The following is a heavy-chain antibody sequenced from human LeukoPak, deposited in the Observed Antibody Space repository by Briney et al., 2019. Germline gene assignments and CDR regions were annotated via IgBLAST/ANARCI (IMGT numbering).Heavy chain of an antibody. J-gene: IGHJ4*02. CDR2: IYSGGST. D-gene: IGHD1-26*01. CDR1: GFTVRSNY. CDR3: ARAGGSGSYYFDY. V-gene: IGHV3-53*01. Sequence: GGSLRLSCAASGFTVRSNYMSWVRQAPGKGLEWVSVIYSGGSTYYADSVKGRFTISRDNSKNTLYLQMNSLRAEDTDVYYCARAGGSGSYYFDYWGQGTLVTVSS.